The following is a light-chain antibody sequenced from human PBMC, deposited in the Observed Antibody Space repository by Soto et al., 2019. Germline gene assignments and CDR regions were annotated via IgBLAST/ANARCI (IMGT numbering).Light chain of an antibody. J-gene: IGLJ2*01. CDR1: SRDVGDYNY. Sequence: QSALTQPASVSGSPGQSITISCTATSRDVGDYNYVSWYQQHPGKAPKLMIYDVSHRPSGVSNRFSGSKSGNTASLTISGLQAEDEADYYCSSYTTSNTLFGGGTKLTVL. CDR2: DVS. CDR3: SSYTTSNTL. V-gene: IGLV2-14*03.